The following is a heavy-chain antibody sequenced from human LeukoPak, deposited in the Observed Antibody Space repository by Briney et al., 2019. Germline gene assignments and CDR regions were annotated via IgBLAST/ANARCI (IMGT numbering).Heavy chain of an antibody. D-gene: IGHD3-10*01. CDR2: IIPIFGTA. Sequence: SVKVSCKASGGTFSSYAISWVRQAPGQGLEWMGGIIPIFGTANYAQKFQGRVTITADKSTSTAYMELSSLRSEDTAVYYCASLGVVRGVTIDYWGQGALVTVSS. CDR1: GGTFSSYA. J-gene: IGHJ4*02. CDR3: ASLGVVRGVTIDY. V-gene: IGHV1-69*06.